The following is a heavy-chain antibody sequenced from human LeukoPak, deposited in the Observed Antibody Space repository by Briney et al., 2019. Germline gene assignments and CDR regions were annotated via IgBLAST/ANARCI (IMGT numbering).Heavy chain of an antibody. D-gene: IGHD5/OR15-5a*01. CDR3: ARAGGFYEPIDF. CDR1: GFTFGDYY. J-gene: IGHJ4*02. V-gene: IGHV3-11*06. CDR2: ISTSSTYT. Sequence: PGGSLRLSCAASGFTFGDYYMTWIRQAPGKGLEWVSYISTSSTYTNYADSAKCRFTISRDNAKNSLYLQMNTLTAEDTAVYYCARAGGFYEPIDFWGQGTLVTVSS.